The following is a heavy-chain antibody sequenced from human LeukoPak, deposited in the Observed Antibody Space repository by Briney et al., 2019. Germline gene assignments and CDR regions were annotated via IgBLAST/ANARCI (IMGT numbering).Heavy chain of an antibody. D-gene: IGHD1-7*01. V-gene: IGHV1-2*02. CDR3: ARVRRITRTPGDYYYYMDV. CDR1: GYTFTGYY. J-gene: IGHJ6*03. Sequence: ASVKVSCKASGYTFTGYYLHWVRQAPGQGPEWMGWINPNSGGTNYAQKLQGRVTMTRDTPIHTAYMELNRLTSDDSAMYYCARVRRITRTPGDYYYYMDVWGKGTTVTVSS. CDR2: INPNSGGT.